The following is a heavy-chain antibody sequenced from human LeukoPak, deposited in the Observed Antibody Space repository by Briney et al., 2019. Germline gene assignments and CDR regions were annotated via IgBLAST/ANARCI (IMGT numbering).Heavy chain of an antibody. CDR1: EFTFSSYS. Sequence: GGSLRLSCAASEFTFSSYSMNWVRQAPGKGLEWVSYISSSSSYTNYADSVKGRFTISRDNAKNSLYLQMNSLRAEDTAVYYCARESTYYYDSSGYTPFHAFDIWGQGTMVTVSS. CDR2: ISSSSSYT. V-gene: IGHV3-21*05. CDR3: ARESTYYYDSSGYTPFHAFDI. J-gene: IGHJ3*02. D-gene: IGHD3-22*01.